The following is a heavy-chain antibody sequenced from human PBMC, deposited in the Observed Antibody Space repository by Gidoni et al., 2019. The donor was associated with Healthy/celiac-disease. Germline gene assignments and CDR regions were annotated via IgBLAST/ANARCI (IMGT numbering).Heavy chain of an antibody. CDR1: GGSFSGYY. V-gene: IGHV4-34*01. CDR2: INHSGST. J-gene: IGHJ6*02. Sequence: QVQLQQWGAGLLKPSETLSLTCAVYGGSFSGYYWSWIRQPPGKGLEWIGEINHSGSTTYNPSLKSRVTISVDTSKNQFSLKLSSVTAADTAVYYCARDTYYYGSGSYRPYYYGMDVWGQGTTVTVSS. D-gene: IGHD3-10*01. CDR3: ARDTYYYGSGSYRPYYYGMDV.